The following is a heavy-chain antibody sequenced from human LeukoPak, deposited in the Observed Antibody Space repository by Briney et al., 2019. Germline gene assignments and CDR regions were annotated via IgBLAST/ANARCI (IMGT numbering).Heavy chain of an antibody. CDR2: IRSKAYGGTT. D-gene: IGHD3-10*01. J-gene: IGHJ5*02. Sequence: GGSLRLSCTASGFTFGDYVMSWVRQAPGKGLEWVGFIRSKAYGGTTEYAASVKGRFTISRDDSKSIAYLQMNILKTEDAAVYYCSRGYYYGSGTPVWFDPWGQGTLVTVSS. CDR1: GFTFGDYV. CDR3: SRGYYYGSGTPVWFDP. V-gene: IGHV3-49*04.